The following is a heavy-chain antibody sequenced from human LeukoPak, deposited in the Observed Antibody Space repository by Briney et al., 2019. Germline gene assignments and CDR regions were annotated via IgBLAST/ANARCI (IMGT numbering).Heavy chain of an antibody. CDR2: VYYSGST. V-gene: IGHV4-39*07. CDR1: GGSMNTTLYY. D-gene: IGHD3-22*01. Sequence: SETLSLTCSVSGGSMNTTLYYWGWIRQPPGKGLEWIGSVYYSGSTYYNPSLKSRLTISIDTSKNQFSLKLSSVTAADTAVYYCARDYYDSSGYDYWGQGTLVTVSS. CDR3: ARDYYDSSGYDY. J-gene: IGHJ4*02.